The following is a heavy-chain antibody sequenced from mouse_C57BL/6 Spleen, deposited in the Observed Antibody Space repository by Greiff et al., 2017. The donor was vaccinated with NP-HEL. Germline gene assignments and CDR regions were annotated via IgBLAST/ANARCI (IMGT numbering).Heavy chain of an antibody. CDR2: IYPGSGST. CDR3: ARGNFITTVVAHWYFDV. D-gene: IGHD1-1*01. V-gene: IGHV1-55*01. CDR1: GYTFTSYW. J-gene: IGHJ1*03. Sequence: VKLMESGAELVKPGASVKMSCKASGYTFTSYWITWVKQRPGQGLEWIGDIYPGSGSTNYNEKFKSKATLTVDTSSSTAYMQLSSLTSEDSAVYYCARGNFITTVVAHWYFDVWGTGTTVTVSS.